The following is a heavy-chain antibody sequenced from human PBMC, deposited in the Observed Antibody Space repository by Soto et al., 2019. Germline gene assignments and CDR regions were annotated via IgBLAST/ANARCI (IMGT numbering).Heavy chain of an antibody. D-gene: IGHD4-17*01. CDR1: GFTFSSYG. V-gene: IGHV3-30*18. CDR3: AKEHRETTVTTPSY. J-gene: IGHJ4*02. Sequence: QVQLVESGGGVVQPGRSLRLSCAASGFTFSSYGMHWVRQAPGKALEWVAVISYDGNNKYYADSVKGRFTISRDNFKNTLYLQMDSLRAEDTARYYCAKEHRETTVTTPSYWGPGTLVTVSS. CDR2: ISYDGNNK.